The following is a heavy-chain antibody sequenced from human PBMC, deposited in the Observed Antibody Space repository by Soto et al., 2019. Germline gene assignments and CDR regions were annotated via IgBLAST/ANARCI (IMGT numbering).Heavy chain of an antibody. J-gene: IGHJ6*02. Sequence: SETLSLTCTVSGGSISSSSYYWGWIRQPPGKGLEWIGSIYYSGSTYYNPSLKSRVTISVDTSKNQFSLKLSSVTAADTAVYYCASSIRFLEWLLGYYYGMDVWGQGTTVT. V-gene: IGHV4-39*01. CDR3: ASSIRFLEWLLGYYYGMDV. CDR2: IYYSGST. D-gene: IGHD3-3*01. CDR1: GGSISSSSYY.